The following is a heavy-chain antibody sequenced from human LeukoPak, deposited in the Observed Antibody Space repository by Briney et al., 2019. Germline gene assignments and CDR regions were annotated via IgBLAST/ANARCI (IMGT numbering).Heavy chain of an antibody. Sequence: PGGSRRLSCAASGFTFSSYEMNWVRQAPGKGLKWGSYISISGSTIYYADSVKGRFTISRDNAKNSLYLQMNSLRVEDTAVYYCAREGLWGAARDAFDIWGQGTMVTVSS. J-gene: IGHJ3*02. V-gene: IGHV3-48*03. CDR1: GFTFSSYE. D-gene: IGHD6-6*01. CDR2: ISISGSTI. CDR3: AREGLWGAARDAFDI.